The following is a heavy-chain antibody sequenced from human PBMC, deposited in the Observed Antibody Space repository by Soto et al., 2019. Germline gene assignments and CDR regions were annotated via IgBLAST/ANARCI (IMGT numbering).Heavy chain of an antibody. Sequence: QVPLVQSGAEVKKPGASVKVSCKASGYTFTSYDINWVRQATGQGLEWMGWMNPNSGNTGYAQKFQGRVTMTRNTSISTAYMELSSLRSEDTAVYYCARGSRCSGGSCYGGWFDPWGQGTLVTVSS. J-gene: IGHJ5*02. D-gene: IGHD2-15*01. CDR3: ARGSRCSGGSCYGGWFDP. CDR2: MNPNSGNT. V-gene: IGHV1-8*01. CDR1: GYTFTSYD.